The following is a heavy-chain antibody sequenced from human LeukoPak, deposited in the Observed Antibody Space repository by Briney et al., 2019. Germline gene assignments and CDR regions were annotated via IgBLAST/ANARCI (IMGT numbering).Heavy chain of an antibody. CDR1: GGSISSGSYY. J-gene: IGHJ4*01. CDR2: IYTSAST. CDR3: ARGARPGIYFDY. Sequence: SETLSLTCTVSGGSISSGSYYWSWIRQPAGKELEWIVRIYTSASTNYAPPLKSRVTISVDTSKNQFSLKLSSVTAADTAVYYCARGARPGIYFDYWGQGTLVTVSS. V-gene: IGHV4-61*02. D-gene: IGHD6-13*01.